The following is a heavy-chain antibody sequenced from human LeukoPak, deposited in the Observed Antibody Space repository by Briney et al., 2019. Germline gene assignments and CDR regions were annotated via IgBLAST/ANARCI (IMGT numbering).Heavy chain of an antibody. Sequence: SETLSLTCTVSGVSISSSNSYWGWIRQPPGKGLEWIGSIYYSGNTYYNASLKSQVSISIDTSKNQFSLKLSSVTAADTALYYCARFPWSGAPNWFDPWGQGTLVTVSS. CDR3: ARFPWSGAPNWFDP. V-gene: IGHV4-39*07. D-gene: IGHD3-3*01. CDR2: IYYSGNT. J-gene: IGHJ5*02. CDR1: GVSISSSNSY.